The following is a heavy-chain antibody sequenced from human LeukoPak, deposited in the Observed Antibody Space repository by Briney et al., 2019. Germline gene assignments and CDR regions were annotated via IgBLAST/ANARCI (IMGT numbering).Heavy chain of an antibody. CDR1: GFTFSSYA. Sequence: GGSLRLSCAASGFTFSSYAMHWVRQAPGKGLEWVAVISYDGSNKYYADSVKGRFTISRDNAKNSLYLQMNSLRAEDTALYYCAKDIAYDSSGPRYFQHWGQGTLVTVSS. J-gene: IGHJ1*01. V-gene: IGHV3-30-3*01. D-gene: IGHD3-22*01. CDR2: ISYDGSNK. CDR3: AKDIAYDSSGPRYFQH.